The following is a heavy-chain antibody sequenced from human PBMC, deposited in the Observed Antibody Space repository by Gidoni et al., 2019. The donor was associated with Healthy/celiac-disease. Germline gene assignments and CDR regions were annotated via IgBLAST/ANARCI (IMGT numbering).Heavy chain of an antibody. CDR1: GGSISSGGYS. CDR2: IYHSGST. D-gene: IGHD5-12*01. V-gene: IGHV4-30-2*01. Sequence: QLQLQESGSGLVKPSQTLSLTCAVSGGSISSGGYSWRWIRQPPGKGLEWIGYIYHSGSTYYNPSLKSRVTISVDRSKNQFSLKLSSVTAADTAVYYCARAVVAYWYFDLWGRGTLVTVSS. CDR3: ARAVVAYWYFDL. J-gene: IGHJ2*01.